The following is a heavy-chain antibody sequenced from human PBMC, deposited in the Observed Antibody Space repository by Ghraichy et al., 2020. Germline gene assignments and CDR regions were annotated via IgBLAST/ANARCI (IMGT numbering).Heavy chain of an antibody. CDR1: GGSIRSYY. Sequence: SETLSLTCTVSGGSIRSYYWSWIRQPPGMGLEWIGYIYYSGNTNCNPSLKSRVAISRDTSKTQFSLRLTSVTAADTAVYYCARGLYGSNWYAVDFWGQGTLVTVSS. CDR2: IYYSGNT. CDR3: ARGLYGSNWYAVDF. J-gene: IGHJ4*02. D-gene: IGHD6-13*01. V-gene: IGHV4-59*01.